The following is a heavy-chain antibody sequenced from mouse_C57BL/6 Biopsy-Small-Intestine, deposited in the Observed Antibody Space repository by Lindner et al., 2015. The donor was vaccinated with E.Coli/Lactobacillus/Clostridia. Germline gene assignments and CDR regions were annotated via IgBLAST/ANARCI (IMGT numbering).Heavy chain of an antibody. J-gene: IGHJ4*01. CDR2: INPGSGGT. V-gene: IGHV1-54*01. Sequence: VQLQESGGELVRPGTSVKVSCRASGYAFTNYLIEWVKQRPGQGLEWIGVINPGSGGTNFNEKFKGKATLSADKFSSTAYMQLSSLTSEDSAVYFCARGYDGGDYYAVDYWGHGTSVIVSS. D-gene: IGHD2-2*01. CDR1: GYAFTNYL. CDR3: ARGYDGGDYYAVDY.